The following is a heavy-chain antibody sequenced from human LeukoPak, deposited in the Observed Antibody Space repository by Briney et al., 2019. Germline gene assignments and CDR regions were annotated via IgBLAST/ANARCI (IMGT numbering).Heavy chain of an antibody. Sequence: PSETLSLTCTVSDDFIRRESWTWIRQPPGKGLEWIGEINHSGSTNYNPSLKSRVTISVDTSKNQFSLKLSSVTAADTAVYYCARGVQLYYYYGMDVWGQGTTVTVSS. D-gene: IGHD1-1*01. CDR3: ARGVQLYYYYGMDV. CDR1: DDFIRRES. CDR2: INHSGST. V-gene: IGHV4-34*01. J-gene: IGHJ6*02.